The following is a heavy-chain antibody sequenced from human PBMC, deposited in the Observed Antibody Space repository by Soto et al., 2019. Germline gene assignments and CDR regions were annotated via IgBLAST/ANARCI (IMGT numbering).Heavy chain of an antibody. CDR1: GFTFSTYA. J-gene: IGHJ4*02. CDR2: ISGSGDST. CDR3: AKDSFINLRGYDSY. Sequence: GGSLRLSCAASGFTFSTYAMIWVRQAPGKGLEWVSAISGSGDSTYYADSVKGRFTISRDNSKNTLYLQMSSLRAEDTAIYYCAKDSFINLRGYDSYWGQGTLVTVS. D-gene: IGHD5-12*01. V-gene: IGHV3-23*01.